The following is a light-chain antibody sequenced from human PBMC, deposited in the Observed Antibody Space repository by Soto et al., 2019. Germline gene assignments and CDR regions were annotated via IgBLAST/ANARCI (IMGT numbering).Light chain of an antibody. J-gene: IGKJ5*01. CDR2: GAF. CDR1: QSVSSN. V-gene: IGKV3-15*01. Sequence: EIVMTQSPATLSVSPGERATLSGTASQSVSSNLAWYQQKPGQAPRLLIYGAFTRATGIPVRFSGSGSGTEFTLTISSLQSEDFAVYYCQQYNNWPPITFGQGTRLEIK. CDR3: QQYNNWPPIT.